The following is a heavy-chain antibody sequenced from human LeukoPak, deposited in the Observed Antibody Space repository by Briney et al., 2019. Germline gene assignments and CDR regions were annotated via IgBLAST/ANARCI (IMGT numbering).Heavy chain of an antibody. CDR3: ARKGYCSGGSCYLGGAFDI. V-gene: IGHV3-13*01. CDR2: IGTAGDT. D-gene: IGHD2-15*01. J-gene: IGHJ3*02. Sequence: GGSLRLSCAASGFTVSSNYMSWVRQATGKGLEWVSAIGTAGDTYYPGSVKGRFTISRENAKNSLYLQMNSLRAGDTAVYYCARKGYCSGGSCYLGGAFDIWGQGTMVTVSS. CDR1: GFTVSSNY.